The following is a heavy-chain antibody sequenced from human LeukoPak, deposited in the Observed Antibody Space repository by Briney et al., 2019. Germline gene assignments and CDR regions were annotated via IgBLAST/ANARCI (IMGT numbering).Heavy chain of an antibody. V-gene: IGHV1-2*02. CDR2: INPDSGGT. CDR3: AMLPGRYCSSTSCFPYYYYGMDV. D-gene: IGHD2-2*01. J-gene: IGHJ6*02. Sequence: ASVKVSCKTSGYTFTSYGISWVRQAPGQGLEWMGWINPDSGGTNYAQKFQGRVIMTRDTSISTAYMELSRLRSDDTAVYYCAMLPGRYCSSTSCFPYYYYGMDVWGQGTTVTVSS. CDR1: GYTFTSYG.